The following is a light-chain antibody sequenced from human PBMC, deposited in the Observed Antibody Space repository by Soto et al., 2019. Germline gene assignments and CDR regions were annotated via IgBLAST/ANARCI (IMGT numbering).Light chain of an antibody. V-gene: IGKV3-20*01. Sequence: EIVLTQSPGTLSLSPGGRATLSCRASQSVSRSYLAWYQQKPAQAPRLLIADASSRATAVPDRCSGSGSGTDFTITIRRLEPEDVSFYHWQQYGRTFGRGTKVDIK. CDR2: DAS. CDR1: QSVSRSY. CDR3: QQYGRT. J-gene: IGKJ1*01.